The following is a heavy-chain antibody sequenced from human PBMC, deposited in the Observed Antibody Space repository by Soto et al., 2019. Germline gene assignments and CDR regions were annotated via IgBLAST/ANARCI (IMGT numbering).Heavy chain of an antibody. CDR3: AREGGTGFSLFDY. CDR2: VSSRGNT. V-gene: IGHV4-30-4*01. D-gene: IGHD6-19*01. J-gene: IGHJ4*02. Sequence: QVQLQESGPGLVKPSQTLSLTCTVSGAPINSGQFYWSWIRQQPGRGLEWIGFVSSRGNTYSNPSLKSRVIIPLDTSKNQFSLQLLSVTPADTAVYFCAREGGTGFSLFDYWGRGTLVTVSS. CDR1: GAPINSGQFY.